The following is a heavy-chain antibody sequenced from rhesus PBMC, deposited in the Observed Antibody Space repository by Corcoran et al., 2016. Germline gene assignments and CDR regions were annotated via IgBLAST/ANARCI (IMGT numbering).Heavy chain of an antibody. CDR3: ARGGAGTTLFDY. V-gene: IGHV4-169*01. CDR1: GGSISSSY. CDR2: IYGGGSIT. J-gene: IGHJ4*01. Sequence: QLQLQELGPGLVKPSETLSLTCAVSGGSISSSYWSWIRQAPGKGLEGLGYIYGGGSITNYTPPLNSRVTLSVDTSKTQLSLKLSSGTAADTAVYYCARGGAGTTLFDYWGQGVLVTVSS. D-gene: IGHD1-20*01.